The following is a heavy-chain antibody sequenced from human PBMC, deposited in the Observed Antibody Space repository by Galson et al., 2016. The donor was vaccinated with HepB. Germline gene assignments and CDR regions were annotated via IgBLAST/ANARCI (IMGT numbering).Heavy chain of an antibody. CDR2: IWYDGSNK. J-gene: IGHJ3*02. V-gene: IGHV3-33*01. D-gene: IGHD3-22*01. CDR3: ARGGGYYDSSGDYDAFDI. Sequence: SLRLSCAVSGFTFSNYGMHWVRQAPGKGLEWVAVIWYDGSNKYYADSVKGRFTISRDNSKNTLYLQMNSLRAEDTAVYYCARGGGYYDSSGDYDAFDIWGQGTMVTVSS. CDR1: GFTFSNYG.